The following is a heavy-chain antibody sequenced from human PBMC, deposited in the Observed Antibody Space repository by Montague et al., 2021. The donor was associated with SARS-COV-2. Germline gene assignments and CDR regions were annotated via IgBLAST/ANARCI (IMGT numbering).Heavy chain of an antibody. J-gene: IGHJ5*02. CDR3: AREDRWNRFDP. D-gene: IGHD5-24*01. V-gene: IGHV4-59*01. CDR2: IYYRGTT. Sequence: SETLSLTCTVSGGSISSYYWSWIRQSPGKGLEWIGYIYYRGTTNYNPSLKSRVTSSVDTSKNQFSLKLISVTAADTAVYFCAREDRWNRFDPWGQGVLVTVSS. CDR1: GGSISSYY.